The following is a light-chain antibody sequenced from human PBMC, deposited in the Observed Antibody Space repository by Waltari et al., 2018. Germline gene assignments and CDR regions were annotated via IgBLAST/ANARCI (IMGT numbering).Light chain of an antibody. J-gene: IGLJ1*01. Sequence: QSALTQPASVSGSPGQSIPISCSVTDIDVGAYDFVSWYQQHPGKAPHLIIYEVSNRPSGISTRFSASKSGNTASLTISGLQAEDEADYYCSSYTTSSAPGVFGTGTRVTVL. CDR2: EVS. V-gene: IGLV2-14*01. CDR1: DIDVGAYDF. CDR3: SSYTTSSAPGV.